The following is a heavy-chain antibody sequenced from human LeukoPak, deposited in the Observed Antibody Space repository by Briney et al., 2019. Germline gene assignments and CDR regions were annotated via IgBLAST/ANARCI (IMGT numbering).Heavy chain of an antibody. D-gene: IGHD6-13*01. CDR2: IYYSGST. Sequence: PSETLSLTCTVSGGSISSYYWSWIWQPPGKGLEWIGYIYYSGSTNYNPSLKSRVTISVDTSKNQFSLKLSSVTAADTAIYYCARTYSSSWFDYWGQGTLVTVSS. V-gene: IGHV4-59*01. J-gene: IGHJ4*02. CDR3: ARTYSSSWFDY. CDR1: GGSISSYY.